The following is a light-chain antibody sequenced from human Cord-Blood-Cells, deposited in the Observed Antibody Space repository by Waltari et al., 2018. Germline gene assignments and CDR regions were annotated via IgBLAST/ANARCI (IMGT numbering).Light chain of an antibody. Sequence: DIQMTQSPSSLSASVGDRVTITCRASQSISSYLNWYQKKPGKAPKLLIYAASSLQRVVPSRFSGSGSRTDFTLTISSPQPEDFATYYTQQSYSTPLTFGGGTKVEIK. J-gene: IGKJ4*01. CDR3: QQSYSTPLT. CDR2: AAS. CDR1: QSISSY. V-gene: IGKV1-39*01.